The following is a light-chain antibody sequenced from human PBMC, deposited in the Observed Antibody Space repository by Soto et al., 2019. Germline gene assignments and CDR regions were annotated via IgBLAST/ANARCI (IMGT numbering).Light chain of an antibody. CDR2: EVT. Sequence: QSVLTQPPSASGSPGQSVTISCTGTSSDVGGYNYVSWYQQHPGKAPKLMIHEVTKRPSGVPDRFSGSKSGNTASLTVSGLQPEDEADYYCTSYAGSNNFCVFGTGTKVTVL. J-gene: IGLJ1*01. CDR3: TSYAGSNNFCV. CDR1: SSDVGGYNY. V-gene: IGLV2-8*01.